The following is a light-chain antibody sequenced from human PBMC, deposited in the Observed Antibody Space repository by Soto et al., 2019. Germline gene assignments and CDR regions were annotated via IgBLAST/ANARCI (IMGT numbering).Light chain of an antibody. CDR3: QQYADWPRT. CDR1: QSVSIY. CDR2: DAS. Sequence: EIVVTQGPATLSLSPGERATLSCRASQSVSIYLAWYQQKPGQAPRLLIYDASTRATGIPARFSGSGSGTDFTLTISRLESEDFAVYYCQQYADWPRTFGQGTKVDIK. V-gene: IGKV3-11*01. J-gene: IGKJ1*01.